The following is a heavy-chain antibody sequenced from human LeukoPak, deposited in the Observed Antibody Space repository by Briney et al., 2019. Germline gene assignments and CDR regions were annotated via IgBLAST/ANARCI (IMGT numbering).Heavy chain of an antibody. Sequence: PSETLSLTCTVSGGSISSGNYYWSWIRQPPGKGLEWIGYIYYSGNTYYNPSLKSRVTIPVDTSKNQFSLKLSSVTAADTAVYYCAREIAAAAPEDYWGQGTLVTVSS. CDR1: GGSISSGNYY. CDR2: IYYSGNT. CDR3: AREIAAAAPEDY. V-gene: IGHV4-30-4*01. D-gene: IGHD6-13*01. J-gene: IGHJ4*02.